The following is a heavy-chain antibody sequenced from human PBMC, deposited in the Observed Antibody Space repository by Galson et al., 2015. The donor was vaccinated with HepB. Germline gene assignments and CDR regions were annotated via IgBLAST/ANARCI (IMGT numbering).Heavy chain of an antibody. D-gene: IGHD7-27*01. V-gene: IGHV3-7*03. J-gene: IGHJ2*01. CDR3: ARASPTGDRSGGWYFDL. CDR2: IKQDGSEK. CDR1: GFTFSSYW. Sequence: SLRLSCAASGFTFSSYWMSWVRQAPGKGLEWVANIKQDGSEKYYVDSVKGRFTISRDNAKNSLYLQMNSLRAEDTAVYYCARASPTGDRSGGWYFDLWGRGTLVTVSS.